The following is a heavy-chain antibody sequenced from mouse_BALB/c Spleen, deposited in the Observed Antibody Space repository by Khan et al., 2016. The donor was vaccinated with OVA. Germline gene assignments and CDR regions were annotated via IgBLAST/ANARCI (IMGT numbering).Heavy chain of an antibody. CDR3: ARYWYSPWFAY. CDR2: IDPENGDT. D-gene: IGHD2-14*01. V-gene: IGHV14-1*02. J-gene: IGHJ3*01. Sequence: EVQLQESGAELVRPGALVKLSCKASGFNIKDYYMHWVKQRPEQGLVWIGRIDPENGDTIYDPKFQGKASITSDTSSNTAYLQLSSLTSEDTAVYCCARYWYSPWFAYWGQGTLVTVSA. CDR1: GFNIKDYY.